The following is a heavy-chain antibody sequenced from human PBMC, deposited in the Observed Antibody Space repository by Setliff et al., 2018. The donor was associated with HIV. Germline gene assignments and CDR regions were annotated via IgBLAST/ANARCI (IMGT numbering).Heavy chain of an antibody. V-gene: IGHV4-31*03. D-gene: IGHD1-1*01. Sequence: PSETLSLTCSVSGGSITTDGYYWSCIRHCPGKGLEWIGYIYHTGSTYYNPSLSSRTIMSVDTTKNQYSLSLKSVRAEDTALYYCARVERSAYNFDQWGQGTLVTVSS. J-gene: IGHJ5*02. CDR3: ARVERSAYNFDQ. CDR2: IYHTGST. CDR1: GGSITTDGYY.